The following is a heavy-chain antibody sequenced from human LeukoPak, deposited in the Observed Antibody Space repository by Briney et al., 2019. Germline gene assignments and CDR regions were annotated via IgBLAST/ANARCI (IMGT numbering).Heavy chain of an antibody. Sequence: PSETLSLTCTVSGGSFSNYFWTWIRQPPGKGLEWVGEISLSGTIKYNPSLKSRVTISVDTSKNQFYLKLTTLTAADTVVYYCALSTTTVTTRTLDYWGQGALVIVSS. CDR1: GGSFSNYF. J-gene: IGHJ4*02. V-gene: IGHV4-34*01. CDR3: ALSTTTVTTRTLDY. D-gene: IGHD4-17*01. CDR2: ISLSGTI.